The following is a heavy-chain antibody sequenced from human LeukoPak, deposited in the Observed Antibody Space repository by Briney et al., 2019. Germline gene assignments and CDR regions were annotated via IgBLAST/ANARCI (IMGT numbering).Heavy chain of an antibody. Sequence: SETLSLTCSVSNYSISTDYYWGWIRQPPGKGLEWIGTMYHSGSTYYNPSLKSRVTISVDTSKNQFSLRLSSVTAADTAVYYCAKEPITGTTWIGYYFDYWGQGTLVTVSS. J-gene: IGHJ4*02. CDR2: MYHSGST. CDR3: AKEPITGTTWIGYYFDY. CDR1: NYSISTDYY. D-gene: IGHD1-7*01. V-gene: IGHV4-38-2*02.